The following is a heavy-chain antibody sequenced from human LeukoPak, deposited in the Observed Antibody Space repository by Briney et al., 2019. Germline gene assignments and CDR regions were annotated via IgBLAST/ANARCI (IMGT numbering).Heavy chain of an antibody. Sequence: PSETLSLTCTVSGGSISGSSYYWGWIRQPPGKGLEWIGSIYHSGNTYYNPSLKSRVTISVDTSKSQFSLKLSSVTAADTAVYYCASPLGYCTTTTCYGDYWGQGTLVTVSS. D-gene: IGHD2-2*01. CDR1: GGSISGSSYY. CDR3: ASPLGYCTTTTCYGDY. CDR2: IYHSGNT. V-gene: IGHV4-39*01. J-gene: IGHJ4*02.